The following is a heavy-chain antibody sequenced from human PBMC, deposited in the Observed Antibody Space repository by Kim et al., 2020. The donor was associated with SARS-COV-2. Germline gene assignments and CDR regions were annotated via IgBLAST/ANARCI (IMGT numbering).Heavy chain of an antibody. CDR3: AKDIIRLYGTLFCYGLDY. Sequence: GRLTISRENAKNSLYLQMNSLRAEDTALYYCAKDIIRLYGTLFCYGLDYWGQGTLVTVSS. D-gene: IGHD3-9*01. V-gene: IGHV3-9*01. J-gene: IGHJ4*02.